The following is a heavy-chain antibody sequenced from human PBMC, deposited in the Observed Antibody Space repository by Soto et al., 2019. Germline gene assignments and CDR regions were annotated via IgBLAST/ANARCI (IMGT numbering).Heavy chain of an antibody. Sequence: GGSLRLSCAASGFTFSSYSMNWVRQAPGKGLEWVSSISSSSSYIYYADSVKGRFTISRDNAKNSLYLQMNSLRAEDTAVYYRARDGFHPYGGGPNYGMDVWGQGTTVTVSS. CDR3: ARDGFHPYGGGPNYGMDV. V-gene: IGHV3-21*01. CDR2: ISSSSSYI. CDR1: GFTFSSYS. J-gene: IGHJ6*02. D-gene: IGHD3-16*01.